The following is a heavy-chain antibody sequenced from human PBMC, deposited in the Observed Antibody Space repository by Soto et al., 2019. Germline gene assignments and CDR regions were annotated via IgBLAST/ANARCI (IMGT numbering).Heavy chain of an antibody. Sequence: SETLSLTCTVSGGSISSYYWSWIRQPPGKGLEWIGYIYYSGSTNYNPSLKSRVTISVDTSKNQFSLKLSSVTAADTAVYYCARVVAGTIGFDYWGQGTLVTVSS. CDR3: ARVVAGTIGFDY. CDR2: IYYSGST. D-gene: IGHD6-19*01. V-gene: IGHV4-59*01. J-gene: IGHJ4*02. CDR1: GGSISSYY.